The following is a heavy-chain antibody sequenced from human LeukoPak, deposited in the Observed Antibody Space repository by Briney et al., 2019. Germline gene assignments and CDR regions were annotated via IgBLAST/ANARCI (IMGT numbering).Heavy chain of an antibody. CDR1: GYTFTGYY. J-gene: IGHJ3*02. V-gene: IGHV1-2*02. CDR3: ARVRRITMIVVVNDAFDI. D-gene: IGHD3-22*01. CDR2: INPNSGGT. Sequence: ASVKVSCKASGYTFTGYYMHWVRQAPGQGLEWMGWINPNSGGTNYAQKFQGRVTMTRDTSISTAYMELSRLRSDDTAVYYCARVRRITMIVVVNDAFDIWGQGTMVTVSS.